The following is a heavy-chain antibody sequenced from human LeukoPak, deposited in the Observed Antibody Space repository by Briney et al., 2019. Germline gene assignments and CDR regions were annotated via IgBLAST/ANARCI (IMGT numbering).Heavy chain of an antibody. CDR1: GGTFSSYA. CDR3: ARGPVAAAGTRFADY. J-gene: IGHJ4*02. D-gene: IGHD6-13*01. Sequence: ASVKVSCKASGGTFSSYAISWVRQAPGQGLEWMGRIIPIFGTANSAQKFQGRATITTDESTSTAYMELSSLRSEDTAVYYCARGPVAAAGTRFADYWGQGTLVTVSS. V-gene: IGHV1-69*05. CDR2: IIPIFGTA.